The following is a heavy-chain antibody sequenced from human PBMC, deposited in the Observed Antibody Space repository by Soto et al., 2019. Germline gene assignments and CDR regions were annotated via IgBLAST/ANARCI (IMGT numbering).Heavy chain of an antibody. D-gene: IGHD6-13*01. Sequence: PGGSLRLSCAASGFTFSSYWMSWVRRAPGKGLEWVANIKQDGSEKYYVDSVKGRFTISRDNAKNSLYLQMNSLRAEDTAVYYCARDPLAAGTFPRDYWGQGTLVTVSS. CDR1: GFTFSSYW. J-gene: IGHJ4*02. V-gene: IGHV3-7*01. CDR3: ARDPLAAGTFPRDY. CDR2: IKQDGSEK.